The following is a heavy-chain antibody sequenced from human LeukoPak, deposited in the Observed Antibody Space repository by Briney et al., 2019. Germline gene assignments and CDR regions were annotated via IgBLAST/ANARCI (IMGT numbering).Heavy chain of an antibody. J-gene: IGHJ6*02. D-gene: IGHD2-15*01. V-gene: IGHV1-69*13. CDR3: ARSPKRYCSGGSCYSDEGYYYYGMDV. CDR2: ITPIFGTA. CDR1: GGTFSSYA. Sequence: GASVNVSCKASGGTFSSYAISWVRQAPGQGLEWMGGITPIFGTANYAQKFQGRVTITADESTSTAYMELSSLRSEDTAVYYCARSPKRYCSGGSCYSDEGYYYYGMDVWGQGTTVTVSS.